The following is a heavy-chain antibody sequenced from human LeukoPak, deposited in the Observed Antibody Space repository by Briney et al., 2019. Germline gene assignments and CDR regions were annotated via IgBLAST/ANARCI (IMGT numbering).Heavy chain of an antibody. CDR3: ARGFSLRGPSHYYMDV. Sequence: ASVKVSCKASTYTFTRYGISWVRQAPGQGLEWMGIINPSGCSTSYAQKFQGRVTMTRDMSTSTVYMELSSLRSEDTAVYYCARGFSLRGPSHYYMDVWGKGTTVTVSS. CDR2: INPSGCST. V-gene: IGHV1-46*01. J-gene: IGHJ6*03. CDR1: TYTFTRYG.